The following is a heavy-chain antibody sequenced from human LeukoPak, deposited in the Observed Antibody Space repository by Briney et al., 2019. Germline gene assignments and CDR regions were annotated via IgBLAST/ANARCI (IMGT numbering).Heavy chain of an antibody. CDR2: ISSSSSYI. CDR3: ARLAWGATTYYFDY. J-gene: IGHJ4*02. D-gene: IGHD1-26*01. CDR1: GFTFSSYS. Sequence: GGSLRLSCAASGFTFSSYSMNWVRQAPGKGLEWVSSISSSSSYIYYADPVKGRFTISRDNAKNSLYLQMNSLRAEDTAVYYCARLAWGATTYYFDYWGQGTLVTVSS. V-gene: IGHV3-21*01.